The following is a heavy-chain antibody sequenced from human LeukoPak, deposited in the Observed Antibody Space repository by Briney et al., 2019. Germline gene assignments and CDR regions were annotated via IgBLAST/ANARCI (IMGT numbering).Heavy chain of an antibody. D-gene: IGHD3-16*01. Sequence: KPSETLSLTCAVYGGSFSGYYWSWIRQPPGKGLEWIGETNHSGSTNYNPSLKSRVTISVDTSKNQFSLKLSSVTAADTAVYYCARTGDGGWFDPWGQGTLVTVSS. V-gene: IGHV4-34*01. CDR3: ARTGDGGWFDP. CDR1: GGSFSGYY. CDR2: TNHSGST. J-gene: IGHJ5*02.